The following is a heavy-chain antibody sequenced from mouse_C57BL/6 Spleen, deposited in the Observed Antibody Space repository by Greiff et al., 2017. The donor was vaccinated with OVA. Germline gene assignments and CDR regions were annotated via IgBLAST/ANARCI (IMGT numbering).Heavy chain of an antibody. J-gene: IGHJ2*01. D-gene: IGHD4-1*01. V-gene: IGHV1-54*01. CDR1: GYAFTNYL. CDR2: INPGSGGT. Sequence: QVQLQQSGAELVRPGTSVKVSCKASGYAFTNYLIEWVKQRPGQGLEWIGVINPGSGGTNYNEKFKGKATLTADKSSSTAYRQLSRLTSEDSAVYICARTWVYYFDYWGQGTTLTVSS. CDR3: ARTWVYYFDY.